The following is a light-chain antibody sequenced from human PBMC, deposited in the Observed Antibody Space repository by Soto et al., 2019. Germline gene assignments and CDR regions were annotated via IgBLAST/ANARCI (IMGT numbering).Light chain of an antibody. CDR2: GAS. CDR1: QSVRSY. Sequence: EAVMTQSPATLSVSPGERATLSCRASQSVRSYVAWYQQKPGQAPRLLMYGASTRATGVPTRFSGSGSGTVFTLTIGSLQSEDFAVYFCQHYNNWPPQFTFGGGTKVDIK. V-gene: IGKV3-15*01. CDR3: QHYNNWPPQFT. J-gene: IGKJ4*01.